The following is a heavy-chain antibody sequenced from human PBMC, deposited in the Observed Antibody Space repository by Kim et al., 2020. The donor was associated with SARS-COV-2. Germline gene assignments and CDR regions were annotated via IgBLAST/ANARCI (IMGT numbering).Heavy chain of an antibody. J-gene: IGHJ6*02. CDR3: VRGHHGLEF. V-gene: IGHV3-11*01. CDR1: GLTFSDFY. CDR2: ISESGDAT. Sequence: GGSLRLSCATSGLTFSDFYMSWIRQASGKGLEYVSYISESGDATAYADSGKGRFTISRDNTKNALYLQMNSLSAEDTALYYCVRGHHGLEFWGQGTPVTVSS.